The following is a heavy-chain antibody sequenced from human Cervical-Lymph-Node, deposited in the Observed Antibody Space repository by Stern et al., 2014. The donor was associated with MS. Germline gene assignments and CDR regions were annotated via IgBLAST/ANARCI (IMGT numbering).Heavy chain of an antibody. V-gene: IGHV4-39*01. D-gene: IGHD2-2*01. CDR2: VYYDGST. CDR3: ARSQDIVVVSAATVEGYYYFGMDV. J-gene: IGHJ6*02. Sequence: VQLVESRPGLVKPSGTLSLTCTISGGSMKSRSYYWVWIRQPPGTGLEWIGSVYYDGSTYYNPSLTRRVTISADTSKNQFSLQLSSATAADTAVYYCARSQDIVVVSAATVEGYYYFGMDVWGQGTTVTVSS. CDR1: GGSMKSRSYY.